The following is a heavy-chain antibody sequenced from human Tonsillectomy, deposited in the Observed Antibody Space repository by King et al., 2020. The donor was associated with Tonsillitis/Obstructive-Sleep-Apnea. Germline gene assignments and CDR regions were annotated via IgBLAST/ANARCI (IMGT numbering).Heavy chain of an antibody. CDR1: GFTFSNAR. V-gene: IGHV3-15*01. Sequence: VQLVESGGGLVKPGGSLRLSCAASGFTFSNARRSWVRQAPGKGLEWVGRIKSKTDGGKTDYAPPVKGRFTITRDDTKNTLYQQRNSLKTEDTAVYDCPTSAEFDNWGQGTLVTVSS. CDR3: PTSAEFDN. D-gene: IGHD2-15*01. CDR2: IKSKTDGGKT. J-gene: IGHJ4*02.